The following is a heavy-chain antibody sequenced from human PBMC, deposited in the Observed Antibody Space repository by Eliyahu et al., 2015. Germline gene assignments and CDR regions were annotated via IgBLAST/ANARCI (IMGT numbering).Heavy chain of an antibody. Sequence: QVQLQQWGAGLLKPSETLSLTCAVYGGSFXGYYWSWIRXPPGKGLEWIGKINHSGSTNYNPSLKSRVTISXDTSKNQFSLKLSSVTAADTAVYYCARRSSSWYPYYYGMDVWGQGTTVTVSS. CDR2: INHSGST. D-gene: IGHD6-13*01. V-gene: IGHV4-34*01. J-gene: IGHJ6*02. CDR1: GGSFXGYY. CDR3: ARRSSSWYPYYYGMDV.